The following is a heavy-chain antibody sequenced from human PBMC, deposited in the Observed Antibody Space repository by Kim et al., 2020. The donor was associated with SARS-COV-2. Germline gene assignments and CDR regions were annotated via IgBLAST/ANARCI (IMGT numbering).Heavy chain of an antibody. D-gene: IGHD5-12*01. CDR2: IWYDGSNK. CDR3: ARVYSGYDSDWGSWGGTYYYYGMDV. Sequence: GGSLRLSCAASGFTFSSYGMHWVRQAPGKGLEWVAVIWYDGSNKYYADSVKGRFTISRDNSKNTLYLQMNSLRAEDTAVYYCARVYSGYDSDWGSWGGTYYYYGMDVWGQGTTGTVSS. V-gene: IGHV3-33*01. CDR1: GFTFSSYG. J-gene: IGHJ6*02.